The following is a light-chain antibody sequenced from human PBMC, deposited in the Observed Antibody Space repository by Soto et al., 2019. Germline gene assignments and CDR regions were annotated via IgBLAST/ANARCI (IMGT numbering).Light chain of an antibody. Sequence: DIPMTQSPSTLSASVGDRVTITCRASQSLSTRLAWYQQKPGRGPNLLIYEASNLQSGVPSRFSGGGSGTEFTLTISSLQPDDFATYYCQQYYSLYTFGRGTKLEIK. CDR1: QSLSTR. CDR2: EAS. V-gene: IGKV1-5*03. J-gene: IGKJ2*01. CDR3: QQYYSLYT.